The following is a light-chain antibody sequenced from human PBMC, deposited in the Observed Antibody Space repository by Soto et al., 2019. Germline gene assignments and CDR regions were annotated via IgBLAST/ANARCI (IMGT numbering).Light chain of an antibody. J-gene: IGLJ2*01. Sequence: QSVLTQPPSVSGAPGQRVTISCTGSSSNIGAGYDVNWYQQLPGTAPKLLIYGNTNRPSGVPDRFSGSKSGTSGSLAISGLQTEDEAEYYCQSWDTSLSVSVFGGGTKLTVL. CDR2: GNT. CDR3: QSWDTSLSVSV. CDR1: SSNIGAGYD. V-gene: IGLV1-40*01.